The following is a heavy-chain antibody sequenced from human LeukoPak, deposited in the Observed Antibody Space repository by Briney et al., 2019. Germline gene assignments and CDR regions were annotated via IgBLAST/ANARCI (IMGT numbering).Heavy chain of an antibody. CDR2: IYPGDSYT. J-gene: IGHJ6*02. D-gene: IGHD6-13*01. CDR3: ARSPRPRYSSYYYYGMDV. CDR1: GYSFTSYW. Sequence: GESLKISCKGSGYSFTSYWIGWVRQMPGKGLEWMGIIYPGDSYTNYSPSFQGHVTISADKSISTAYLQWSSLKASDTAMYYCARSPRPRYSSYYYYGMDVWGRGTTVTVSS. V-gene: IGHV5-51*01.